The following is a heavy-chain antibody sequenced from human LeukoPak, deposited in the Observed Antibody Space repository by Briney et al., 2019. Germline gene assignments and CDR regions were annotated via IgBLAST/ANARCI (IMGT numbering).Heavy chain of an antibody. CDR2: INHSGST. CDR1: GGSFSGYY. Sequence: SETLSLTCAVYGGSFSGYYWSWIRQPPGKGLEWIGEINHSGSTNYNPSLKSRVTISVDTSKNQFSLKLSSVTAADTAVYYCARSKKTTVTRKPFDYWGQGTLVTVSS. V-gene: IGHV4-34*01. D-gene: IGHD4-17*01. CDR3: ARSKKTTVTRKPFDY. J-gene: IGHJ4*02.